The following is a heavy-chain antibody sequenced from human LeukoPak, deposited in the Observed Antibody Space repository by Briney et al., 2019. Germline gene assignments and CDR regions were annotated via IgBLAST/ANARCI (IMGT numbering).Heavy chain of an antibody. CDR2: ISSSGSTV. V-gene: IGHV3-48*03. J-gene: IGHJ4*02. CDR1: GFTFSSYE. Sequence: GSLRLSCVASGFTFSSYELNWVRQAPGKGLEWVSHISSSGSTVYYADSVKGRFTISRDNAKSSLYLQMNSLRSEDTAVYYCAGGSGWLPDSWGQGTLVIVSS. D-gene: IGHD5-24*01. CDR3: AGGSGWLPDS.